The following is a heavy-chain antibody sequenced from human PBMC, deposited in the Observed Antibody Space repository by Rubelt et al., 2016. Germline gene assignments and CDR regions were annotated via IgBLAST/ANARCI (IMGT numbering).Heavy chain of an antibody. CDR1: GASITSSGYY. J-gene: IGHJ4*02. CDR2: IFYSGSF. V-gene: IGHV4-39*07. Sequence: QLQLQESGPGLVKPSETLSLTCTVSGASITSSGYYWGWIRQPPGKGLEWIGSIFYSGSFYYNPSLESRVTISVDTSKNQFSLKLSSVTAADTAVYYCARGGVNWNYDYWGQGTLVTVSS. CDR3: ARGGVNWNYDY. D-gene: IGHD1-7*01.